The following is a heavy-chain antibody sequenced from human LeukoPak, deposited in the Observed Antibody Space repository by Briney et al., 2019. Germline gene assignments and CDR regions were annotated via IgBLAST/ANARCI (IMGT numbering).Heavy chain of an antibody. D-gene: IGHD5-18*01. CDR2: ISYDGNNK. J-gene: IGHJ4*02. V-gene: IGHV3-30-3*01. CDR3: ARDQAWIQLWFFDY. Sequence: GGSLRLSCAASGFTFSNSAMHWVRQAPGKGLEWVAFISYDGNNKYYADSVKGRFTISRDNSKNTLYMQMNSLRAEDTAVYYCARDQAWIQLWFFDYWGQGTLVTVSS. CDR1: GFTFSNSA.